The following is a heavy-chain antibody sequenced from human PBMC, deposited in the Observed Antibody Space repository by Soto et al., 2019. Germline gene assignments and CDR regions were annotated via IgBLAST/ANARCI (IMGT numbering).Heavy chain of an antibody. CDR1: GFTFSSYS. J-gene: IGHJ4*02. CDR2: ISSSSSYI. CDR3: ARDHTWITKGFDY. D-gene: IGHD3-10*01. V-gene: IGHV3-21*01. Sequence: GGSLRLSCAASGFTFSSYSMNWVRQAPGKGLEWVSSISSSSSYIYYADSVKGRFTISRDNAKNSLYLQMNSLRAEDTAVYYCARDHTWITKGFDYWGQGTLVTVSS.